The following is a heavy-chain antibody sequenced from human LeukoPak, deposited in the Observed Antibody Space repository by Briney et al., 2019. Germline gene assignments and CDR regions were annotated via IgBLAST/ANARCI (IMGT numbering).Heavy chain of an antibody. CDR2: LSYDGSNK. V-gene: IGHV3-30*14. Sequence: GGSLRLSCSAPGFTSRKITIRRVRQAPGKGLEWVAVLSYDGSNKYYADSVKGRFTISRDNTMNTLYLQIYSLRDEDTAVYNCARDEGGFDPWGQGTLVTVSS. J-gene: IGHJ5*02. CDR1: GFTSRKIT. CDR3: ARDEGGFDP.